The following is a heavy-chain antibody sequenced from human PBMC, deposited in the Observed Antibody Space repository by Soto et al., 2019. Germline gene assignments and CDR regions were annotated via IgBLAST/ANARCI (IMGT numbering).Heavy chain of an antibody. D-gene: IGHD3-3*01. Sequence: KVSCKASGYTFTSYGISWVRQAPGQGLEWMGWISAYNGNTNYAQKLQGRVTMTTDTSTSTAYMELRSLRSDDTAVYYCARDLRYYDFWSGYPTYYFDYWGQGTLVTVSS. CDR1: GYTFTSYG. CDR2: ISAYNGNT. J-gene: IGHJ4*02. CDR3: ARDLRYYDFWSGYPTYYFDY. V-gene: IGHV1-18*01.